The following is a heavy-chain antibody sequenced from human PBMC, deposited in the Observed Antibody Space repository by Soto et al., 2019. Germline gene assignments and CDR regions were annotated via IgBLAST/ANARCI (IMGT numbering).Heavy chain of an antibody. CDR2: IYYSGST. Sequence: TLSLTCTVSGGSISSGGYYWSWIRQHPGKGLEWIGYIYYSGSTYYNPSLKSRVTISVDTSKNQFSLKLSSVTAADTAVYYCARDRGTGTTENWFDPWGQGTLVTV. CDR1: GGSISSGGYY. J-gene: IGHJ5*02. D-gene: IGHD1-7*01. V-gene: IGHV4-31*03. CDR3: ARDRGTGTTENWFDP.